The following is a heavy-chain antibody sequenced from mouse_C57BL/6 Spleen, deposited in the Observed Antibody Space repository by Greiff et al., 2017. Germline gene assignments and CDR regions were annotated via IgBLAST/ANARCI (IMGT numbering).Heavy chain of an antibody. J-gene: IGHJ2*01. CDR1: GYTFTDYY. CDR2: IYPGSGNT. Sequence: VQLQQSGAELVRPGASVKLSCKASGYTFTDYYINWVKQRPGQGLEGIARIYPGSGNTYYNEKFKGKATLTAEKSSSTAYMQLSSLTSEDSAVYFCARGSVVAPHYFDYWGQGTTLTVSS. D-gene: IGHD1-1*01. V-gene: IGHV1-76*01. CDR3: ARGSVVAPHYFDY.